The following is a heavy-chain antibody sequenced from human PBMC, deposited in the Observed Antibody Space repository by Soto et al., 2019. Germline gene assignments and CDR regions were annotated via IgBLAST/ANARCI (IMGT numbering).Heavy chain of an antibody. CDR1: GYTFTSYA. Sequence: ASVKVSCKASGYTFTSYAMRWVRQAPGQRLEWMGWINAGNGNTKYSQKFQGRVTITRDTSASTAYMELSSLRSEDTAVYYCASAYYYDSSGYYIYYGMDVWGQGTTVTVSS. J-gene: IGHJ6*02. CDR2: INAGNGNT. D-gene: IGHD3-22*01. V-gene: IGHV1-3*01. CDR3: ASAYYYDSSGYYIYYGMDV.